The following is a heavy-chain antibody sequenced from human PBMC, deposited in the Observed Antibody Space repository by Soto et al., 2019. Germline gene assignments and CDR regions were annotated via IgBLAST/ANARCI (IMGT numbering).Heavy chain of an antibody. CDR2: INHSGST. CDR1: GGSFSGYY. CDR3: AIPASGSCSGCSGYSGWDS. J-gene: IGHJ4*02. V-gene: IGHV4-34*01. D-gene: IGHD2-15*01. Sequence: QVQLQQWGAGLLKPSETLSLTCAVYGGSFSGYYWSWIRQPPGKGLEWIGEINHSGSTNYNPSLKKRVTISVSASKTQLALKPSSVTAGDSAVYYCAIPASGSCSGCSGYSGWDSWGQGPLVTVSS.